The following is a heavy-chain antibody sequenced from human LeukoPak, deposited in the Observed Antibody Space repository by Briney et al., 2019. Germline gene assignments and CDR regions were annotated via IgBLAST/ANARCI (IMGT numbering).Heavy chain of an antibody. CDR3: AKGLDYVLDV. V-gene: IGHV3-23*01. J-gene: IGHJ6*04. Sequence: GGFLRLSCAASGFTFSSYAMSWVRQAPGKGLEWVSAISGSVGSTYYADSVKGRFTISRDNSKNTLYLQMNSLRAEDTAVYYCAKGLDYVLDVWGKGTTVTVSS. CDR1: GFTFSSYA. D-gene: IGHD3-10*02. CDR2: ISGSVGST.